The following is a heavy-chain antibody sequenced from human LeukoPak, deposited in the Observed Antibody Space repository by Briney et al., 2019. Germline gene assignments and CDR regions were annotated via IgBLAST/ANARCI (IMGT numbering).Heavy chain of an antibody. CDR1: GGSISSSGYY. CDR3: AKDLPESGYSYGYFGSYYGMDV. CDR2: VDYTGIT. D-gene: IGHD5-18*01. Sequence: PSETLSLTCTVSGGSISSSGYYWGWIRQPPGKGLEWIGSVDYTGITSHSPSLKSRVTISVDTSKNQFSLKVSSVSAADTAVYYCAKDLPESGYSYGYFGSYYGMDVWGQGTTVTVSS. V-gene: IGHV4-39*07. J-gene: IGHJ6*02.